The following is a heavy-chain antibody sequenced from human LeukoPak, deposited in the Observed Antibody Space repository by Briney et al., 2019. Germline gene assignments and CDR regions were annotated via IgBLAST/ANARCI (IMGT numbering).Heavy chain of an antibody. V-gene: IGHV1-69*05. D-gene: IGHD3-3*01. CDR1: GGTFISYA. CDR3: ARDPRTIFGVAPVGFDL. J-gene: IGHJ3*01. Sequence: GASVKVSFKSSGGTFISYAISWVRQAPGQGLEWRGGIIPIFGAANYTQKFQGRVTIPTDESTSTAYMELSSLRSEDTAVYYCARDPRTIFGVAPVGFDLWGQGTMVTVSS. CDR2: IIPIFGAA.